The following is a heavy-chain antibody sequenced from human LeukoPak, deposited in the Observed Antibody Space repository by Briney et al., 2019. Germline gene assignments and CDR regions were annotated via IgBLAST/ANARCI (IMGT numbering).Heavy chain of an antibody. J-gene: IGHJ4*02. D-gene: IGHD6-19*01. CDR1: GFTFSSYW. Sequence: PGGSLRLSCEASGFTFSSYWMGWVRQAPGKGLEWVANINPDGSDTYYVDSVKGRFTISRDNAKKSMFLRMNSLRAEETTVYYCVRWGVEAGMDSWGQGALVTVSS. CDR3: VRWGVEAGMDS. V-gene: IGHV3-7*01. CDR2: INPDGSDT.